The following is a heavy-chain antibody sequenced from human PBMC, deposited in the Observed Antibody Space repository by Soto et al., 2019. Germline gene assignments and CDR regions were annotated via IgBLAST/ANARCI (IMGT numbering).Heavy chain of an antibody. CDR3: ASDRSHSLDF. CDR1: GSTLSNDW. J-gene: IGHJ6*02. Sequence: GGSLRPSCAVSGSTLSNDWMHWVRQAPGKGLVWVSHINSDGSSTNSADFVKGRFTIARDNAKNTVYLQMTILRAEDTAVYYCASDRSHSLDFWGQGATVTVSS. CDR2: INSDGSST. D-gene: IGHD4-4*01. V-gene: IGHV3-74*01.